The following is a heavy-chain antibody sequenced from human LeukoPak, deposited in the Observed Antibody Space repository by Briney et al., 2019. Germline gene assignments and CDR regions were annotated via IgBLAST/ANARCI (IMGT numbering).Heavy chain of an antibody. D-gene: IGHD6-19*01. CDR1: GFTFSKYW. V-gene: IGHV3-74*01. CDR3: ATKQWLAPPPDS. J-gene: IGHJ4*02. Sequence: GGSLRLSCAASGFTFSKYWMLWVRQAPGKGMESVSRINTDGTVTTYADSVKGRFTVSRDNADNTMFLQMNSVRDEDTAVYYCATKQWLAPPPDSWGQGTPVTVSS. CDR2: INTDGTVT.